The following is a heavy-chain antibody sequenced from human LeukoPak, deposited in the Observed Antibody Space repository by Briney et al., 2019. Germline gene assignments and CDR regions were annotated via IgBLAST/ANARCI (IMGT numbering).Heavy chain of an antibody. CDR2: ITSSGSTI. CDR1: GFTVSSNY. CDR3: ARRGASWYHYYFDY. J-gene: IGHJ4*02. V-gene: IGHV3-11*04. Sequence: GGSLRLSCAASGFTVSSNYMSWIRQAPGKGLEWVSYITSSGSTIYYADSVKGRFTISRDNAKNSLYLQMNSLRAEDTAVYYCARRGASWYHYYFDYWGQGTLVTVSS. D-gene: IGHD6-13*01.